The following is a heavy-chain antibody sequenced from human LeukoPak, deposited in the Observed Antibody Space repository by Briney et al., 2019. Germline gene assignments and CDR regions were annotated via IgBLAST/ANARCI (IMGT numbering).Heavy chain of an antibody. J-gene: IGHJ5*02. CDR1: GGSFSGYY. D-gene: IGHD3-3*01. V-gene: IGHV4-34*01. CDR3: ARRAPEWEWLLYDGRWFDP. CDR2: INHSGST. Sequence: SETLSLTCAVYGGSFSGYYWSWIRQPPGKGLEWIGEINHSGSTNYNPSLKSRVTISVDTSKNPFSLKLSSVTAADTAVYYCARRAPEWEWLLYDGRWFDPWGQGTLVTVSS.